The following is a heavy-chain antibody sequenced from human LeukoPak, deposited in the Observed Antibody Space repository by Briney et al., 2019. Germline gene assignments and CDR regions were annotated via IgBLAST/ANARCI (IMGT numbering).Heavy chain of an antibody. CDR3: ARTTMVRGTYYMDV. D-gene: IGHD3-10*01. Sequence: SETLSLTCTVSGGSISSYYWSWIRQPPGKGLEWIGYIYYSGYTNYNPSLKSRVTISVDTSKNQFSLKLSSVTAADTAVYYCARTTMVRGTYYMDVWGKGTTVTNSS. V-gene: IGHV4-59*01. CDR1: GGSISSYY. J-gene: IGHJ6*03. CDR2: IYYSGYT.